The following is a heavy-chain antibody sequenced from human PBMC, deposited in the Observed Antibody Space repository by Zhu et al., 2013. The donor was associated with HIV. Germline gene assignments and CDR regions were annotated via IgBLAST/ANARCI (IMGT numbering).Heavy chain of an antibody. CDR3: ARATTVAGHYGMDV. CDR1: GGSFNIYT. V-gene: IGHV1-69*01. CDR2: IVPMLGTP. J-gene: IGHJ6*02. D-gene: IGHD6-19*01. Sequence: QVQLVQSGAEVKKSGSSVNISCKASGGSFNIYTINWVRQAPGQGLEWMGEIVPMLGTPIYAQKFQGRVSIIADESTSRAYMELTSLRIEDTAVYYCARATTVAGHYGMDVWGQGTNGRRLV.